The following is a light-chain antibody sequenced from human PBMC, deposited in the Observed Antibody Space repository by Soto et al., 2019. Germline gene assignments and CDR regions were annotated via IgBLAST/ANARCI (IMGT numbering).Light chain of an antibody. CDR2: EVS. CDR1: QSLLNSDGNTY. V-gene: IGKV2D-29*01. J-gene: IGKJ3*01. Sequence: DLVMTQTPLSLSVTPGQPASISCKSSQSLLNSDGNTYLYWNLQKPGQPPQLLIHEVSNRFSGVPDRFSGSGSGTDFTLEISRVESEDVGVYYCMQSTQRPLTFGPGTKVDIK. CDR3: MQSTQRPLT.